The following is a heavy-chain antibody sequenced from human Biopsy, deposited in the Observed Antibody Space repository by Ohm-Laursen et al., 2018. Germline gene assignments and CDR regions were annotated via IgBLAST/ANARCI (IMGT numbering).Heavy chain of an antibody. Sequence: SLSLTCTLSGRSISSDYWSCIRQTPGRGLEWIGYLYYSGSTNYNPSLKSRVTISVDTSKNQFSLRLNSVTAADTAVYYCARATNSTGWPYYYFYGMDVWGQGTTVTVSS. CDR2: LYYSGST. J-gene: IGHJ6*02. V-gene: IGHV4-59*01. CDR3: ARATNSTGWPYYYFYGMDV. D-gene: IGHD2/OR15-2a*01. CDR1: GRSISSDY.